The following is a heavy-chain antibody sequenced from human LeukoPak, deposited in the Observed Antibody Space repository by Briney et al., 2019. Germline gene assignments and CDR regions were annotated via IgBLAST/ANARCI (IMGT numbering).Heavy chain of an antibody. Sequence: GGSLRLSCAASGFTFSRYWMHWVRQAPGEGLVWVSRINGDGSSTSYADFVKGRFTISRDNAKNTLYLQMNSPRVEDTAVYYCIRDYGAVGTTNAFDIWGQGTMVTVSS. CDR2: INGDGSST. J-gene: IGHJ3*02. V-gene: IGHV3-74*01. D-gene: IGHD1-14*01. CDR1: GFTFSRYW. CDR3: IRDYGAVGTTNAFDI.